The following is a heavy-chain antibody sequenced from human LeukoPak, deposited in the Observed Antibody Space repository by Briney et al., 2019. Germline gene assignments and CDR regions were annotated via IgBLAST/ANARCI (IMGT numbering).Heavy chain of an antibody. CDR2: IWYDGSNK. J-gene: IGHJ4*02. CDR1: GFTFSSYG. Sequence: PGRSVRLSCAASGFTFSSYGMHWVRQAPGKGLGWVAVIWYDGSNKYYADSVKGRFTISRDNSKNTLYLQMNSLRAEDTAVYYCAKDSNDFWSGYYPAGDFDYWGQGTLVTVSS. V-gene: IGHV3-33*06. D-gene: IGHD3-3*01. CDR3: AKDSNDFWSGYYPAGDFDY.